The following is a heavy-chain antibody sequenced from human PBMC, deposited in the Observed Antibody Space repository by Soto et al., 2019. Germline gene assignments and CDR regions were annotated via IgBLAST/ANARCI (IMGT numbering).Heavy chain of an antibody. CDR2: ISAYNGNT. CDR1: GYTFTSYG. Sequence: QVQLVQSGAEVKKPGASVKVSCKASGYTFTSYGISWVRQAPGQGLEWMGWISAYNGNTKYAQKLQGRVTTTTDTSXRTAYMELRSLRSDDTAVYYCARDLGGSYYAPVDYWGQGTLVTVSS. D-gene: IGHD1-26*01. V-gene: IGHV1-18*01. J-gene: IGHJ4*02. CDR3: ARDLGGSYYAPVDY.